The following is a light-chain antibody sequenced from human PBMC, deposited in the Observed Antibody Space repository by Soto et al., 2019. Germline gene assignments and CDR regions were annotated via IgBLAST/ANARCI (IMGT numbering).Light chain of an antibody. Sequence: EIVLTQSPATLSLSPGERATLSCRASQSVNNYLAWYQHKPGQAPRLLIYDASNRATGIPARFSGSGSGTDFTLTISSLEPEDFAVYYCQQRSNWRLTFGGGTKVEIK. CDR3: QQRSNWRLT. J-gene: IGKJ4*01. CDR2: DAS. CDR1: QSVNNY. V-gene: IGKV3-11*01.